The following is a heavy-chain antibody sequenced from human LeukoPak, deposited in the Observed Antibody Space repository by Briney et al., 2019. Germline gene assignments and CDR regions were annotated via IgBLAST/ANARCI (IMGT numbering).Heavy chain of an antibody. D-gene: IGHD1-26*01. CDR3: ARGGSYLSAFDI. Sequence: GGSLRLSCAASGFTFSSYEMNWVRQAPGKGLEWVSYISSSGSNIKYADSVKGRFTISRDNSKNTLYLQMNSLRAEDTAVYYCARGGSYLSAFDIWGQGTMVTVSS. J-gene: IGHJ3*02. CDR2: ISSSGSNI. V-gene: IGHV3-48*03. CDR1: GFTFSSYE.